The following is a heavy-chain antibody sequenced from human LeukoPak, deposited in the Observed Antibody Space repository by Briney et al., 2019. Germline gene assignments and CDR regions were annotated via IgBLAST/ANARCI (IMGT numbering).Heavy chain of an antibody. Sequence: GGSLRLTCAASGFTFSSYWMSWVRQAPGKGLEWVANIKQDGSEKYYVDSVKGRFTISRDNAKNSLYLQMNSLRAEDTAVYYCARDDTEYSGSLYYYYGMDVWGQGTTVTVSS. CDR2: IKQDGSEK. V-gene: IGHV3-7*01. J-gene: IGHJ6*02. CDR1: GFTFSSYW. D-gene: IGHD1-26*01. CDR3: ARDDTEYSGSLYYYYGMDV.